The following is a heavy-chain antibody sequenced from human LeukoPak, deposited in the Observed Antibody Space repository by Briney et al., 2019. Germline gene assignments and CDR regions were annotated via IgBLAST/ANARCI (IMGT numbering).Heavy chain of an antibody. CDR2: INPHSGGA. CDR3: ARVRDSTGYYHRDAFNI. D-gene: IGHD3-22*01. J-gene: IGHJ3*02. CDR1: GYTFTSYY. V-gene: IGHV1-2*06. Sequence: GASVKVSCKASGYTFTSYYMHWVRQAPGQGLEWMGRINPHSGGANYAQKFQGRVTMTRDTSISTAYLELSRLRSDDTAVYFCARVRDSTGYYHRDAFNIWGQGTLVTVSS.